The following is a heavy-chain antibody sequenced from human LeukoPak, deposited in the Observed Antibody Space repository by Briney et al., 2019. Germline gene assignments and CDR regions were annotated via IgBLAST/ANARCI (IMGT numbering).Heavy chain of an antibody. Sequence: SETLSPTCAVYGASFSGYYWSWLRQPPGEGLEWVGEINHDASTNYNPSLKSRVTISVDKSKNHFSLKLSSVTAADTAVYYCARVELDIVVVPAAITFDYWGQGTLVTVSS. CDR3: ARVELDIVVVPAAITFDY. J-gene: IGHJ4*02. CDR2: INHDAST. V-gene: IGHV4-34*01. D-gene: IGHD2-2*02. CDR1: GASFSGYY.